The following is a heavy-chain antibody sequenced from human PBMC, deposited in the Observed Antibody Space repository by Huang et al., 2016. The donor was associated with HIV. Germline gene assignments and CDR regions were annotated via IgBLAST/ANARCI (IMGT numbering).Heavy chain of an antibody. Sequence: EVQLVESGGGLVKPGGSLRLSCAASGFTFSSYSMNWGRMAPGKGLEWVSSNSSSSSNIYYADSVKGRFTIARDNAKNSLYLQMNSLRAEDTAVYYCARVGGVAAGTFGTFDIWGQGTMVTVSS. D-gene: IGHD6-19*01. CDR3: ARVGGVAAGTFGTFDI. CDR2: NSSSSSNI. J-gene: IGHJ3*02. CDR1: GFTFSSYS. V-gene: IGHV3-21*01.